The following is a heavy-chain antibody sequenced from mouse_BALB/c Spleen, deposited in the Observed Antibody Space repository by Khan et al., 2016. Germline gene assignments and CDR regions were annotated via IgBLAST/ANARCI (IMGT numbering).Heavy chain of an antibody. CDR3: ARSNYGRDV. CDR2: ISYSGST. Sequence: EVQLQESGPGLVKPSQSLSLTCTVTGYSITSDYAWNWIRQFPGNKLEWMGYISYSGSTSYNPSLKSRISITRDTSKSQFFLQLNSVTTEDTATYYCARSNYGRDVWGAGTTVTVSS. J-gene: IGHJ1*01. CDR1: GYSITSDYA. V-gene: IGHV3-2*02. D-gene: IGHD1-2*01.